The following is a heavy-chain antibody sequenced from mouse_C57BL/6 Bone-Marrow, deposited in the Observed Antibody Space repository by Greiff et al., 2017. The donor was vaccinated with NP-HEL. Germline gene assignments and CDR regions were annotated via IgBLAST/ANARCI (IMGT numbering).Heavy chain of an antibody. CDR3: ARGYYGSSYYFDY. CDR1: GYTFTSYW. Sequence: VQLKESGAELAKPGASVKLSCKASGYTFTSYWMHWVKQRPGQGLEWIGYINPSSGYTKYNQKFKDKATLTADKSSSTAYMQLSSLTYEDSAVYYCARGYYGSSYYFDYWGQGTTLTVSS. CDR2: INPSSGYT. D-gene: IGHD1-1*01. V-gene: IGHV1-7*01. J-gene: IGHJ2*01.